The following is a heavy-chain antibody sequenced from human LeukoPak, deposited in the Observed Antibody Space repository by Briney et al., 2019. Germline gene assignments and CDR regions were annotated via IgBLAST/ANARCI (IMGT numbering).Heavy chain of an antibody. CDR2: IYYSGST. CDR3: ARDDYDSSGGEYFDY. CDR1: GGSISSGDYY. D-gene: IGHD3-22*01. Sequence: PSETLSLTCTVSGGSISSGDYYWSWIRQPPGKGLEWIGYIYYSGSTKYNPSLKSRVTISVDTSKNQFSLKLSSVTAADTAVYYCARDDYDSSGGEYFDYWGQGTLVTVSS. J-gene: IGHJ4*02. V-gene: IGHV4-61*08.